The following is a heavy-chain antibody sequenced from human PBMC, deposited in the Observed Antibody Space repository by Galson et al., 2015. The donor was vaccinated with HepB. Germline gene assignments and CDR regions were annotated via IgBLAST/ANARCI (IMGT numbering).Heavy chain of an antibody. D-gene: IGHD5-12*01. CDR2: IRSKAHGGTT. CDR1: KFTFGDYT. V-gene: IGHV3-49*03. Sequence: SLRLSCAGSKFTFGDYTMSWFRQAPGKGLEWVGSIRSKAHGGTTEYVASVKGRFTISRHDSKSVAYLQMNGLTTEDTAMCYCAGDRRGGYGPFDYWGQGTLGTVAS. J-gene: IGHJ4*02. CDR3: AGDRRGGYGPFDY.